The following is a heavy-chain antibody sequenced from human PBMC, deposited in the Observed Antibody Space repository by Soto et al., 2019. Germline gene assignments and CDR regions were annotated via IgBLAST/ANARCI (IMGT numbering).Heavy chain of an antibody. D-gene: IGHD2-2*01. Sequence: ASVKVSCKASGYTFTSYGISWVRQAPGQGLEWMGWISAYNGNTNYAQKLQGRVTMTTDTSTSTAYMELRSLRSDDTAVYYCARQDLGYCSSTSCPTPFDPWGQGALVTVSS. J-gene: IGHJ5*02. CDR2: ISAYNGNT. CDR3: ARQDLGYCSSTSCPTPFDP. CDR1: GYTFTSYG. V-gene: IGHV1-18*01.